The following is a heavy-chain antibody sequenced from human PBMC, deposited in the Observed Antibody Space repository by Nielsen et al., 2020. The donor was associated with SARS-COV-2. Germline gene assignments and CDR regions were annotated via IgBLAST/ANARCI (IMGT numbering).Heavy chain of an antibody. Sequence: SETLSLTCTVSGGSISSGDYYWNWVRQPPGKGLEWIGHIYYSGSTYYNPSLKSRVTISEDTSKNQFSLNLSSVTAADTAVYDCARTTVTTAFDYWGQGTLVTFSS. CDR3: ARTTVTTAFDY. CDR1: GGSISSGDYY. V-gene: IGHV4-30-4*01. CDR2: IYYSGST. D-gene: IGHD4-17*01. J-gene: IGHJ4*02.